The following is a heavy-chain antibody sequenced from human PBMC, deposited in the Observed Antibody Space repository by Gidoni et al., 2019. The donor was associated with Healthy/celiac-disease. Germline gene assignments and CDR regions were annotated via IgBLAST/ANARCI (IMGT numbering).Heavy chain of an antibody. Sequence: EVQLVESGGGLVQPGGSLRLSWAASGFTFRSYWRSWVRKAPGKGLGWVANIKQDGSEKYYGDSVKGRFTISRDNAKNSLYLQMNSLRAEYTALYYCARGPARGILTGLDYWCDPWGQGTLVTVSS. J-gene: IGHJ5*02. V-gene: IGHV3-7*01. CDR2: IKQDGSEK. CDR1: GFTFRSYW. CDR3: ARGPARGILTGLDYWCDP. D-gene: IGHD3-9*01.